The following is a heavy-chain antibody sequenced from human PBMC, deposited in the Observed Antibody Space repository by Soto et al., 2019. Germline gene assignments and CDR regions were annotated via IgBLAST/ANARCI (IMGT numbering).Heavy chain of an antibody. CDR2: IDPSDSYT. CDR1: GYSFTSYW. Sequence: GESLKISCKGSGYSFTSYWISWVRQMPGKGLEWMGRIDPSDSYTNYSPSFQGHVTISADKSISTAYLQWSSLKASDTAMYYCASQRYCSSTSCYYGMDVWGQGTTVTVSS. CDR3: ASQRYCSSTSCYYGMDV. D-gene: IGHD2-2*01. V-gene: IGHV5-10-1*01. J-gene: IGHJ6*02.